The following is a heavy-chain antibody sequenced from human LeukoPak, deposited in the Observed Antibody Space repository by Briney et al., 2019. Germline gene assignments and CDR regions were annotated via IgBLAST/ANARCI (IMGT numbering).Heavy chain of an antibody. V-gene: IGHV4-4*07. CDR1: GGSINSYY. J-gene: IGHJ4*02. Sequence: SETLSLTCTVSGGSINSYYWSWLRQPAGKGLEWFGRIYSSGSTNYNPSLKRRVSMSVDTSKNQFSRKRTSVTAADTAVYYCARGGKATVVTMWGQGILVTVSS. CDR2: IYSSGST. D-gene: IGHD4-23*01. CDR3: ARGGKATVVTM.